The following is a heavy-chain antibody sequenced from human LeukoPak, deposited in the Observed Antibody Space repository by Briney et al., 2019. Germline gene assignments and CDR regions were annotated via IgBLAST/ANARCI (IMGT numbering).Heavy chain of an antibody. CDR1: GGSISGDNYY. J-gene: IGHJ4*02. D-gene: IGHD3-22*01. CDR2: VYTGGSA. V-gene: IGHV4-61*02. CDR3: AREEYFDGSGYYFRYFDS. Sequence: SQTLSLTCTVSGGSISGDNYYWTWIRQPAGKGLEWIGRVYTGGSANYNPSLKSRVTMSVDTSKNQFSLKLNSVTAADTALYYRAREEYFDGSGYYFRYFDSWGQGILVTVSS.